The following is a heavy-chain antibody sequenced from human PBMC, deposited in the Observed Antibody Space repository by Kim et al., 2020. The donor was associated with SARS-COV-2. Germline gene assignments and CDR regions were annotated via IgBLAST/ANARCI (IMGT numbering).Heavy chain of an antibody. CDR1: GFTFSSYW. Sequence: GSLRLSCEASGFTFSSYWMYWVRQAPGKGLEWVANINQDGSEKYYVDSMKGRFTISRDNARNSLYLQMNSLRAEDTAVYYCARSPVASYWGQGTLVTVSS. V-gene: IGHV3-7*03. CDR3: ARSPVASY. D-gene: IGHD3-10*01. J-gene: IGHJ4*02. CDR2: INQDGSEK.